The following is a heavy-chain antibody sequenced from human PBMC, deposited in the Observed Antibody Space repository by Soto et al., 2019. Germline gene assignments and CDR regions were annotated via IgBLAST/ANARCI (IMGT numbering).Heavy chain of an antibody. CDR2: INPNSGGT. CDR3: ARGRGFTAAGTKFDY. D-gene: IGHD6-13*01. V-gene: IGHV1-2*02. Sequence: GASVKVSCKASGYTFTGYYMHWVRQAPGQGLEWMGWINPNSGGTKSAQKFQGRVTMTRDTSISTAYMELSSLRSEDTAVYYCARGRGFTAAGTKFDYWGQGTLATVSS. J-gene: IGHJ4*02. CDR1: GYTFTGYY.